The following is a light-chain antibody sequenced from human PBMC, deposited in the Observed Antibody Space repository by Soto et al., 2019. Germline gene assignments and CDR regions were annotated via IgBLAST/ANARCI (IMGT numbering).Light chain of an antibody. CDR2: DVN. J-gene: IGLJ1*01. Sequence: QSVLTQPRSVSGSPGQSVAISCTGTNSDVGGYNYVSWYQEQPGKAPRVMIYDVNKRPSGVPDRFSGPKSGNTASLTISGLQAEDEADYYCCSYAGGSYVFGTGTKVTVL. CDR3: CSYAGGSYV. CDR1: NSDVGGYNY. V-gene: IGLV2-11*01.